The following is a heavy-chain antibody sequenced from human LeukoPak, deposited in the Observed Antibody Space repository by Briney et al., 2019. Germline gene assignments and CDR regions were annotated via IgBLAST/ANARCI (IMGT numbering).Heavy chain of an antibody. Sequence: GGSLRLSCAASGFIFSNYGMHWVPQAPGKGLEWVAFIRYDESNKFYADSVKGRFTISRDNSKNILFLQMNSLGAEDTAVYYCATMQWLEGVDWFDPWGQGTLVTVSS. CDR1: GFIFSNYG. V-gene: IGHV3-30*02. CDR2: IRYDESNK. J-gene: IGHJ5*02. CDR3: ATMQWLEGVDWFDP. D-gene: IGHD6-19*01.